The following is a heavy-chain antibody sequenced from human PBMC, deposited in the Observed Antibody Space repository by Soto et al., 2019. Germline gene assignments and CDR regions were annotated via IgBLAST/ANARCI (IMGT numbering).Heavy chain of an antibody. D-gene: IGHD2-2*02. Sequence: SETLSLTCTVSCGSISSYYWSWIRQPPGKGLEWIGYIYYSGSTNYNPSLKSRVTISVDTSKNQFSLKLSSVTAADTAVYYCAREVGYCSSTSCYKGINWFDPWGQGTLVTVSS. V-gene: IGHV4-59*01. J-gene: IGHJ5*02. CDR3: AREVGYCSSTSCYKGINWFDP. CDR2: IYYSGST. CDR1: CGSISSYY.